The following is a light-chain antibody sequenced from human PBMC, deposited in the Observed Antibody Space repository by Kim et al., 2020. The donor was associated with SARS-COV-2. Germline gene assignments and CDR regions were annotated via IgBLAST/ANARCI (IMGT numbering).Light chain of an antibody. CDR1: SSDVDDYNY. J-gene: IGLJ3*02. CDR3: SSYTSSSGLML. V-gene: IGLV2-14*01. Sequence: QSALTQPASVSGSPGQSITISCTGTSSDVDDYNYVAWYQQHPGKAPKLMIYEVTKRPSGVSYRFSGSKSGNTASLTISGLQAEDEADYYCSSYTSSSGLMLFGGGTQLTV. CDR2: EVT.